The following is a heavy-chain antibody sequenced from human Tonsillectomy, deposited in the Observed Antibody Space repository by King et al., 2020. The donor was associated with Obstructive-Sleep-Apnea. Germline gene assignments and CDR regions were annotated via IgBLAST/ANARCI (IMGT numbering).Heavy chain of an antibody. CDR2: IYYSGST. Sequence: QLQESGPGLVKPSETLSLTCTVSGGSISSYYWSWIRQPPGKGLEWIGYIYYSGSTNYNPSLKSRVTISVDTSKNQFSLKLSSVTAADTAVYYCAREGLRFLDPFDPWGQGTLVTVSS. CDR1: GGSISSYY. D-gene: IGHD3-3*01. V-gene: IGHV4-59*01. J-gene: IGHJ5*02. CDR3: AREGLRFLDPFDP.